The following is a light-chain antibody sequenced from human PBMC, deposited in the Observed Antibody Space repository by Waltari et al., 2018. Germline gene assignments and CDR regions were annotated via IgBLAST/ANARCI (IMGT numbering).Light chain of an antibody. Sequence: ETVMTQSPVTLSVSPGESATLSCRASLSVDKNLAWYHQRCGQAPRLVVYGASIRATGIPARFTGSGTGTEFTLTISSLHSEDFGLYYCEQYNEWPWTFGQGTKLE. V-gene: IGKV3-15*01. CDR1: LSVDKN. CDR2: GAS. J-gene: IGKJ2*02. CDR3: EQYNEWPWT.